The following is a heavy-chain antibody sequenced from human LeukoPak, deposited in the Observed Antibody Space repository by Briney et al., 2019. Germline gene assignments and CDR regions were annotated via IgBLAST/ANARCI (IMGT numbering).Heavy chain of an antibody. D-gene: IGHD3-3*01. CDR1: GFTFSSYS. CDR3: ARKHLPYYDFWSGFYYFDY. CDR2: ISSSSSYI. Sequence: GGSLRLSCAASGFTFSSYSMNWVRQAPGKGLERVSSISSSSSYIYYADSVKGRFTISRDNAKNSLYLQMNSLRAEDTAVYYCARKHLPYYDFWSGFYYFDYWGQGTLVTVSS. V-gene: IGHV3-21*01. J-gene: IGHJ4*02.